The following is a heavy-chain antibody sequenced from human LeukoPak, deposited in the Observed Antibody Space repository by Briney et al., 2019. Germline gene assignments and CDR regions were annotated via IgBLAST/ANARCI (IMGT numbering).Heavy chain of an antibody. CDR3: TVAATVIRFDP. D-gene: IGHD4-17*01. CDR2: IRSKANSYAT. CDR1: GFTFSGSA. V-gene: IGHV3-73*01. J-gene: IGHJ5*02. Sequence: GGSLRLSCAASGFTFSGSAMHWVRQASGKGLEWVGRIRSKANSYATAYAASVKGRFTISRDDSKNTAYLQMNSLKTEDTAVYYCTVAATVIRFDPWDQGTLVTVSS.